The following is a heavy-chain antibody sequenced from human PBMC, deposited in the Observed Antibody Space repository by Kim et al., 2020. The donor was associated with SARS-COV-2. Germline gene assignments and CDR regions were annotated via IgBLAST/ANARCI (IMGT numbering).Heavy chain of an antibody. CDR3: ARGPVAARPKPFDY. J-gene: IGHJ4*02. CDR2: TNHSGST. V-gene: IGHV4-34*01. D-gene: IGHD6-6*01. Sequence: SETLSLTCAVYGGSFSGYYWSWIRQPPGKGLEWIGETNHSGSTNYNPSLKSRVTISVDTSKNQFSLKLSSVTAADTAVYYCARGPVAARPKPFDYWGQGTLVTVSS. CDR1: GGSFSGYY.